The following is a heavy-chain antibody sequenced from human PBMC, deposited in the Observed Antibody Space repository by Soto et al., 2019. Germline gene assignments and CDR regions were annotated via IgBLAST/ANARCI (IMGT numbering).Heavy chain of an antibody. J-gene: IGHJ4*02. D-gene: IGHD6-19*01. CDR1: GGSISSGDYY. Sequence: QVQLQESGPGLVKPSQTLSLTCTVSGGSISSGDYYWSWIRQPPGKGLEWIGYIDYSGSTYYNPALTTRVTISVDTSKNQFSLKLSSVTAADTAVYYCAREGSGWYGGADYWGQGTLVTVSS. V-gene: IGHV4-30-4*01. CDR3: AREGSGWYGGADY. CDR2: IDYSGST.